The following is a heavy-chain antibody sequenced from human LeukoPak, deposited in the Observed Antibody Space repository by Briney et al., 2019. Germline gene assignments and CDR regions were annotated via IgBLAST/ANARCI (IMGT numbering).Heavy chain of an antibody. J-gene: IGHJ4*02. Sequence: GASVKVSCKASGGTSSSYAISWVRQAPGQGLEWMGRIIPIFGTANYAQKFQGRVTITTDESTSTAYMELRSLRSDDTAVYYCARRSSTYSSPHSVGYWGQGTLVTVSS. V-gene: IGHV1-69*05. CDR3: ARRSSTYSSPHSVGY. D-gene: IGHD6-13*01. CDR2: IIPIFGTA. CDR1: GGTSSSYA.